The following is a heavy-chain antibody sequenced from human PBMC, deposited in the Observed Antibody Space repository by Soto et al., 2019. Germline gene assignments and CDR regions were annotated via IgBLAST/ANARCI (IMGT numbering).Heavy chain of an antibody. Sequence: ASVKVSCKASGYTFTGYYMHWVRQAPGQGLEWMGWINPNSGGTNYAQKFQGWVTMTRDTSISTAYMELSRLRSDDTAVYYCARDRPYYDFWSGHRGYYYGMDVWGQGTTVTVSS. CDR1: GYTFTGYY. D-gene: IGHD3-3*01. CDR2: INPNSGGT. CDR3: ARDRPYYDFWSGHRGYYYGMDV. V-gene: IGHV1-2*04. J-gene: IGHJ6*02.